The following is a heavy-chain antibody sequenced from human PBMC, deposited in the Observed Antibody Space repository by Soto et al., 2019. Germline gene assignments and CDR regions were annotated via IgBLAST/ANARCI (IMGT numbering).Heavy chain of an antibody. CDR1: GGSISSYY. J-gene: IGHJ4*02. CDR3: ARSDIWSGSRFDY. Sequence: SETLSLTCTVSGGSISSYYWSWIRQPPGKGLEWIGYIYYSGSTNYNPSLKSRVTISVDTSKNQFSLKLSSVTAADTAVYYCARSDIWSGSRFDYWGQGTLVTVSS. V-gene: IGHV4-59*01. D-gene: IGHD3-3*01. CDR2: IYYSGST.